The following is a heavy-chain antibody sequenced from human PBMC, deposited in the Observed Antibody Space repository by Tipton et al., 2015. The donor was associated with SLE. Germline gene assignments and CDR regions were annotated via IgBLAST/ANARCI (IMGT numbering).Heavy chain of an antibody. CDR3: ARGGGWELWSLDY. CDR1: GGSFSGYY. D-gene: IGHD1-26*01. Sequence: TLSLTCAVYGGSFSGYYWSWIRQPPGKGLEWIGEINHSGSTNYNPSLKSRVTISVDTSKNQFSLKLSSVTAADTAVYYCARGGGWELWSLDYWGQGTLVTVSS. J-gene: IGHJ4*02. CDR2: INHSGST. V-gene: IGHV4-34*01.